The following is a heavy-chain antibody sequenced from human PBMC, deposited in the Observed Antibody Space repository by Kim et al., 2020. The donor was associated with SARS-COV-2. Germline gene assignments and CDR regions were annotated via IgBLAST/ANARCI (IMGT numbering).Heavy chain of an antibody. J-gene: IGHJ4*02. V-gene: IGHV4-61*01. D-gene: IGHD2-8*01. CDR1: GGSDSSGSHY. CDR3: ARNEEGVGNGDH. Sequence: SETLSLTCSVSGGSDSSGSHYWSWIRQPPGKGLEWIGYMFYNGRGNYNPSLKSRVTISVDTSKNQFSLKLSSMTAADTAVYYCARNEEGVGNGDHWRQGTLVTVSS. CDR2: MFYNGRG.